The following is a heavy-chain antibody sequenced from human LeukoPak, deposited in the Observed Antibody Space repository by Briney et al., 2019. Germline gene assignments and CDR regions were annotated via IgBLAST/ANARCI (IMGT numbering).Heavy chain of an antibody. CDR1: GFTFSSYS. CDR2: ISSSSSYI. V-gene: IGHV3-21*01. J-gene: IGHJ4*02. CDR3: AREISDGYNYFDY. Sequence: GGSLRLSCAASGFTFSSYSMNWVRQAPGKGLEWVSSISSSSSYIYYADSVKGRFTISRDNAKNSLYLQMNSRRAEDTAVYYCAREISDGYNYFDYWGQGTLVTVSS. D-gene: IGHD5-24*01.